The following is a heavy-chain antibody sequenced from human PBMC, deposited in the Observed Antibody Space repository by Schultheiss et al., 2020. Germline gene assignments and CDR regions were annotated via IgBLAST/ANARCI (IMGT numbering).Heavy chain of an antibody. D-gene: IGHD2-15*01. V-gene: IGHV3-7*03. J-gene: IGHJ4*02. Sequence: GGSLRLSCAASGFTFSRYNMNWVRQAPGKGLEWVANIKQDGSEKYYVDSVKGRFTISRDNAKNSLYLQMNSLRAEDTAVYYCARTVYCSGGSCGGYDYWGQGTLVNVSS. CDR2: IKQDGSEK. CDR1: GFTFSRYN. CDR3: ARTVYCSGGSCGGYDY.